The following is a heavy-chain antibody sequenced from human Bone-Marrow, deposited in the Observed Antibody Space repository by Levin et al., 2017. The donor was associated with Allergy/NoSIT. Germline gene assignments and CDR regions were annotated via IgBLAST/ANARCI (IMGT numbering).Heavy chain of an antibody. J-gene: IGHJ4*02. D-gene: IGHD3-3*01. Sequence: LSLTCAASGFTFSSYGMHWVRQAPGKGLEWVAVISFDGSKKYYADSVKGRFTISRDNSKNTLNLQMNSLSAEDTAVYYCAKEGRSSLMEGLFQIYFDSWGQGTLVTVSS. CDR1: GFTFSSYG. V-gene: IGHV3-30*18. CDR2: ISFDGSKK. CDR3: AKEGRSSLMEGLFQIYFDS.